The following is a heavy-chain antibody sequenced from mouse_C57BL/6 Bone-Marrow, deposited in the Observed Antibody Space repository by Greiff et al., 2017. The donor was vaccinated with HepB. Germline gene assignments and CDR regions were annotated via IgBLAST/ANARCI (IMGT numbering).Heavy chain of an antibody. CDR3: ARRCYDGYYAMDY. CDR2: ISNLAYSI. V-gene: IGHV5-15*04. J-gene: IGHJ4*01. D-gene: IGHD2-12*01. Sequence: EVKLVESGGGLVQPGGSLKLSCAASGFTFSDYGMAWVRQAPRQGPEWVAFISNLAYSIYYADTVTGRFTISRENAKNTLYLEMSSLRSWDTAMYYCARRCYDGYYAMDYWGQGTSVTVSS. CDR1: GFTFSDYG.